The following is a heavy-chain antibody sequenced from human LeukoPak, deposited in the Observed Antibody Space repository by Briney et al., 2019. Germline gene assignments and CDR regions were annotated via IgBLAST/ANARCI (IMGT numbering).Heavy chain of an antibody. Sequence: SETLSLTCTVSGGSISSYYWSWIRQPPGKGLEWIGYIYYSGSTNYNPSLTSRVTISVDTSKNQFSLTLSSVTAADTAVYYCARETCSGGSCYNFDYWGQGTLVTVSS. CDR1: GGSISSYY. J-gene: IGHJ4*02. D-gene: IGHD2-15*01. V-gene: IGHV4-59*01. CDR2: IYYSGST. CDR3: ARETCSGGSCYNFDY.